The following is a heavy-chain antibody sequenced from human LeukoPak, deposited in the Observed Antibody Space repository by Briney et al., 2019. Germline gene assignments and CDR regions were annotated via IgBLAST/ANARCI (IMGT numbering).Heavy chain of an antibody. Sequence: GASVKVSCKASGYTFTSYYMHWVRQAPGQGLEWMGIINSSRGSTSYAQKFQGRVTMTRDTSTSTVYMELSSLRSEDTAVYYCARDSSKDYGDYGSYGMDVWGQGTTVTVSS. J-gene: IGHJ6*02. V-gene: IGHV1-46*01. CDR2: INSSRGST. D-gene: IGHD4-17*01. CDR1: GYTFTSYY. CDR3: ARDSSKDYGDYGSYGMDV.